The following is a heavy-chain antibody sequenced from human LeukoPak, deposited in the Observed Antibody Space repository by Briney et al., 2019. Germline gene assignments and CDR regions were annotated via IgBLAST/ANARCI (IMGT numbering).Heavy chain of an antibody. CDR1: GGTFSSYA. CDR2: IIPIFGTA. J-gene: IGHJ4*02. D-gene: IGHD3-22*01. CDR3: AASGYSTSPLDY. V-gene: IGHV1-69*05. Sequence: GASVKVSCKASGGTFSSYAISWVRQAPEQGLEWMGRIIPIFGTANYAQKFQGRVTITTDESTSTAYMELSSLRSEDTAVYYCAASGYSTSPLDYWGQGTLVTVSS.